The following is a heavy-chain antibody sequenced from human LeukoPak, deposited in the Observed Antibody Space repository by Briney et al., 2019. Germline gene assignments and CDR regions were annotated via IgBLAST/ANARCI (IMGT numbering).Heavy chain of an antibody. J-gene: IGHJ5*02. CDR3: AKVRLWFGELLYPNWFDP. V-gene: IGHV3-23*01. CDR2: ISGSGGST. Sequence: GGTLRLSCAASGFTFSSYGMSWVRQAPGKGLEWVSAISGSGGSTYYADSVKGRFTISRDNSKNTLYLQMNSLRAEDTAVYYCAKVRLWFGELLYPNWFDPWGQGTLVTVSS. D-gene: IGHD3-10*01. CDR1: GFTFSSYG.